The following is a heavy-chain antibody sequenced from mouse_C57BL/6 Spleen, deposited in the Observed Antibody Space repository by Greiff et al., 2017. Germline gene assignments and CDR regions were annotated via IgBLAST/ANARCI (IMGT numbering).Heavy chain of an antibody. Sequence: EVMLVESGGGLVKPGGSLKLSCAASGFTFSSYAMSWVRQTPEKRLEWVATISDGGSYTYYPDNVKGRFTISRDNAKNNLYLQMSHLKSEDTAMYYCAREPTGDWYFDVWGTGTTVTVSS. D-gene: IGHD4-1*02. CDR1: GFTFSSYA. V-gene: IGHV5-4*01. CDR3: AREPTGDWYFDV. CDR2: ISDGGSYT. J-gene: IGHJ1*03.